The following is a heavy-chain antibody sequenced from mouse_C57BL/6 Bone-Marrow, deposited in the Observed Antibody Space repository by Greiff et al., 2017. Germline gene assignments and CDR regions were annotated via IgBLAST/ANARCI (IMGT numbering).Heavy chain of an antibody. CDR2: INPNYGTN. D-gene: IGHD1-1*01. CDR1: GYSFTDYN. CDR3: ARWDYHGYYEI. Sequence: EVQLQQSGPELVKPGASVKISCKASGYSFTDYNMTWVKQSNGKSLEWIGVINPNYGTNSYNQKFKGKVTLTVYQSSSTAVRQLNGLTSEDYAVYSCARWDYHGYYEIWCTGATGAVTS. J-gene: IGHJ1*03. V-gene: IGHV1-39*01.